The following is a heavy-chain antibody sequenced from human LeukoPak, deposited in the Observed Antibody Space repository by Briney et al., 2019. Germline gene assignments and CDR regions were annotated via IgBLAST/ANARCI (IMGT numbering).Heavy chain of an antibody. V-gene: IGHV5-51*01. CDR3: ARLPGDYNGYYAFDL. CDR2: IFPGDSDT. CDR1: GYSFTNHW. J-gene: IGHJ3*01. D-gene: IGHD4-17*01. Sequence: GESLKISCRVSGYSFTNHWIGWVRRMPGKGVECLGIIFPGDSDTRYSPSFQGLVTISADKSISTAYLQWSSLKASDTAMYYCARLPGDYNGYYAFDLWGQGTMVTVSA.